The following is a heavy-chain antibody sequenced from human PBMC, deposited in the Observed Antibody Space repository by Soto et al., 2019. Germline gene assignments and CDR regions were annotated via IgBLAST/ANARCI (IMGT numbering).Heavy chain of an antibody. Sequence: KPWGSLRLPCAAAGLTPSRYSIVRVRQAPGKGLEWVSSISSSSSYIYYADSVKGRFTISRDNAKNSLYLQMNSLRAEDTAVYYCARGEGVYGSGSYPDYWGQGT. D-gene: IGHD3-10*01. V-gene: IGHV3-21*01. CDR2: ISSSSSYI. J-gene: IGHJ4*02. CDR1: GLTPSRYS. CDR3: ARGEGVYGSGSYPDY.